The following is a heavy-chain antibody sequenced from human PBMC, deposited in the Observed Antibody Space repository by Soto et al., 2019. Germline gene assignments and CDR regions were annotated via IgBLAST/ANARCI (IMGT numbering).Heavy chain of an antibody. V-gene: IGHV5-51*01. D-gene: IGHD4-17*01. CDR3: ARRATVTTDYNYAMDV. CDR2: VYFGDSDI. Sequence: GESLKISCKGSGYSFTSYWIAWVRQMPGKGLEWMGLVYFGDSDIRYSPSFQGQVTISADKSISTVYLQWSSLKASDTAMYYCARRATVTTDYNYAMDVWGQGTTVTVSS. CDR1: GYSFTSYW. J-gene: IGHJ6*02.